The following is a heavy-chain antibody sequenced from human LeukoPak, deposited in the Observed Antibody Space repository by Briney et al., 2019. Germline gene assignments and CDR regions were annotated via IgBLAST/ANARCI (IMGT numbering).Heavy chain of an antibody. D-gene: IGHD4-17*01. CDR3: ARVVKDYGDSVEGVDP. CDR1: GGSISSYY. Sequence: SETLSLTCTVSGGSISSYYWSWIRQPPGKGLEWIGYIYYSGSTNYNPSLKSRVTISVDTSKNQFSLKLSSVTAADTAVYYCARVVKDYGDSVEGVDPWGQGTLVTVSS. V-gene: IGHV4-59*08. J-gene: IGHJ5*02. CDR2: IYYSGST.